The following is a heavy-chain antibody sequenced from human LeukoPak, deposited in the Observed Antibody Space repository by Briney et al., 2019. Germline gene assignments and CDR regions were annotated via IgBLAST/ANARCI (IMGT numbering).Heavy chain of an antibody. CDR3: AREENFYDSSHYYFDY. V-gene: IGHV3-30-3*01. D-gene: IGHD3-22*01. CDR1: GFTFSSNT. Sequence: GRSLRLSCAASGFTFSSNTMHWVRQAPGKGLEWVAVISYGGTNKYYADSVKGRFTISRDNSKNTLFLKMNSLRAEDTAVYYCAREENFYDSSHYYFDYWGQGTLVTASS. J-gene: IGHJ4*02. CDR2: ISYGGTNK.